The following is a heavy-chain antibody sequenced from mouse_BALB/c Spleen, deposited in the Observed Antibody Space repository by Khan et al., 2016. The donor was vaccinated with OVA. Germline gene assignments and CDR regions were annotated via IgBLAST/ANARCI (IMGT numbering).Heavy chain of an antibody. V-gene: IGHV2-2*01. J-gene: IGHJ3*01. CDR3: ARHSYRYDFTY. D-gene: IGHD2-12*01. CDR1: GFSLTTYG. CDR2: IWSGGST. Sequence: VELVESGPGLVQPSQSLSITCTVSGFSLTTYGIHWVRQSPGKGLEWLGVIWSGGSTDYNAPFISRLSISQDNSKSQVFFKMNSLQADDTAIYYCARHSYRYDFTYWGQGTLVTVSA.